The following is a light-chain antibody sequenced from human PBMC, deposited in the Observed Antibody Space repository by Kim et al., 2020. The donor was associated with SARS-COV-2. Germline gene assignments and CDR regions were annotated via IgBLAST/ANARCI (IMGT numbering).Light chain of an antibody. J-gene: IGLJ1*01. CDR3: CSYTSSDSYV. V-gene: IGLV2-14*03. CDR2: DVN. CDR1: SSDIGTYNY. Sequence: QSALTQPASVSGSPGQSITISCTGTSSDIGTYNYVSWYQQYPGKAPKLMIHDVNGRPSGVSNRFSGSKSGNTASLTISGLQAEDEADYYCCSYTSSDSYVFGTGTKVTVL.